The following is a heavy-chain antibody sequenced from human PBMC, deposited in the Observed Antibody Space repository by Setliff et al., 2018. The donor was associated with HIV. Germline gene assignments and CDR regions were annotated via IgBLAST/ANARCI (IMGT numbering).Heavy chain of an antibody. V-gene: IGHV4-34*01. CDR1: GGTFSLHY. J-gene: IGHJ4*02. CDR2: INHSGST. D-gene: IGHD6-19*01. CDR3: ARDGGSSGWYFVLGYSDY. Sequence: ETLSLTCAVSGGTFSLHYYTWIRQSPLRGLEWIGEINHSGSTYYNPSLKSRVTISIDTSKNQFSLKLNSVTAADTAMYYCARDGGSSGWYFVLGYSDYWGPGTLVTVSS.